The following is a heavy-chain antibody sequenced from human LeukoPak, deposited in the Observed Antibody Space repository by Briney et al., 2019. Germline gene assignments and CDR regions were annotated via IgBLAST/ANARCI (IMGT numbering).Heavy chain of an antibody. CDR3: AREKDIVVVPAARGGFDY. Sequence: SVKVSCKASGGTFSSYAISWVRQAPGQGLEWMGGIIPIFGTANYAQKFQGRVTITADKSTSTAYMELSSLRSEDAAVYYCAREKDIVVVPAARGGFDYWGQGTLVTVSS. D-gene: IGHD2-2*01. J-gene: IGHJ4*02. CDR1: GGTFSSYA. V-gene: IGHV1-69*06. CDR2: IIPIFGTA.